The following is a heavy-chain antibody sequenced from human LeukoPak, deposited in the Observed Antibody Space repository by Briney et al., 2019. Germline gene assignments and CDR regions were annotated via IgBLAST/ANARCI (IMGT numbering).Heavy chain of an antibody. CDR3: ARGLAVLIAAFDI. J-gene: IGHJ3*02. V-gene: IGHV1-2*04. CDR1: GYTFTGYY. D-gene: IGHD3-16*02. CDR2: INPNSGGT. Sequence: ASVKVSCKASGYTFTGYYMHWVRQAPGQGLEWMGWINPNSGGTNYAQKFQGWVTMTRDTSISTAYMELSRLRSDDTAVYYCARGLAVLIAAFDIWGQGTMVTVSS.